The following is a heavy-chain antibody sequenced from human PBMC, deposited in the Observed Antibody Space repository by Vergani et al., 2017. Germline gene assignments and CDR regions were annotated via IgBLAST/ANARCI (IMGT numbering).Heavy chain of an antibody. D-gene: IGHD5-18*01. Sequence: QVQLQESGPGLVKPSETLSLTCTVSGYSISSGYYWGWIRQPPGKGLEWIGSIYHSGRTYYNPSLKSRVTISVDTSKNQFSLKLSSVTAADTAVYYCARVDTAMVTFFDYWGQGTLVTVSS. V-gene: IGHV4-38-2*02. CDR3: ARVDTAMVTFFDY. CDR1: GYSISSGYY. J-gene: IGHJ4*02. CDR2: IYHSGRT.